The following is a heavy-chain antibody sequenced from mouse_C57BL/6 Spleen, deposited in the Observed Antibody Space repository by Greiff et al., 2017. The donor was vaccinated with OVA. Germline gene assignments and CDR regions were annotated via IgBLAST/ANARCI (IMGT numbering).Heavy chain of an antibody. J-gene: IGHJ1*03. Sequence: DVKLQESGGGLVQPGGSLSLSCAASGFTFTDYYMSWVRQPPGKALEWLGFIRNKANGYTTEYSASVKGRFTISRDNSQSILYLQMNALRAEDSATYYCARYRGLLWYFDVWGTGTTVTVSS. CDR1: GFTFTDYY. CDR3: ARYRGLLWYFDV. V-gene: IGHV7-3*01. D-gene: IGHD1-1*01. CDR2: IRNKANGYTT.